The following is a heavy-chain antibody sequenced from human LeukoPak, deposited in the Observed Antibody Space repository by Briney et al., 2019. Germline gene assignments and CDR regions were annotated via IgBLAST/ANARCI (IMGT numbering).Heavy chain of an antibody. J-gene: IGHJ4*02. CDR3: ARVDLNMVRGVQD. Sequence: SETLSLTCAVYGGSFSDYDWNWIRQPPGKGLEWIGEINHSGSTTYNPSLKSRVSLSVDTSKNQFSLKVTSVTAADTAVYYCARVDLNMVRGVQDWGQGTLVTVSS. D-gene: IGHD3-10*01. V-gene: IGHV4-34*01. CDR2: INHSGST. CDR1: GGSFSDYD.